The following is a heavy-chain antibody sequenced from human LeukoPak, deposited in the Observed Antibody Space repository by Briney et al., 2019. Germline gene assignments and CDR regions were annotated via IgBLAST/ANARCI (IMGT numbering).Heavy chain of an antibody. CDR2: IAPNSGGT. CDR1: GYTFTCYY. V-gene: IGHV1-2*02. Sequence: GASVKVSCEASGYTFTCYYMHWVRQAPGQGLEWMGWIAPNSGGTNYAQKFQGRVTMTRDTSINTAYMELSRLTSDDTAVYYCAREYSSSSGRLYDYWGLGTLVTVSS. J-gene: IGHJ4*02. CDR3: AREYSSSSGRLYDY. D-gene: IGHD6-6*01.